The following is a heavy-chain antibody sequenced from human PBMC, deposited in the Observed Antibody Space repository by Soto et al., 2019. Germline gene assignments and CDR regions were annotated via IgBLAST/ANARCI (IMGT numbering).Heavy chain of an antibody. V-gene: IGHV3-23*01. CDR2: ISTSGGST. CDR3: AKAPKGNYYYGMGV. J-gene: IGHJ6*02. D-gene: IGHD6-13*01. Sequence: GGSLRLSCAASGFTFSSYAMSWVRQAPGKGLEWVSGISTSGGSTYYADSVKGRFTISRDNSKNTLYLQMNSLRAEDTAVYYCAKAPKGNYYYGMGVWGQGTTVTVSS. CDR1: GFTFSSYA.